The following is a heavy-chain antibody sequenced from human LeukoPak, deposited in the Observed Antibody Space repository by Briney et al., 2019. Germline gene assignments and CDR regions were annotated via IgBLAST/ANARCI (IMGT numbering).Heavy chain of an antibody. V-gene: IGHV1-8*01. CDR1: GYTFTNYD. Sequence: ASVKVSCKTSGYTFTNYDINWVRQATGQGLEWMGWMNPISGNTGCAQKFQGRVTITTDESTSTAYMELSSLRSADTAMYYCAINAYCSSNSCWGNYYYYYMDVWGKGTTVTVSS. CDR3: AINAYCSSNSCWGNYYYYYMDV. CDR2: MNPISGNT. J-gene: IGHJ6*03. D-gene: IGHD2-2*01.